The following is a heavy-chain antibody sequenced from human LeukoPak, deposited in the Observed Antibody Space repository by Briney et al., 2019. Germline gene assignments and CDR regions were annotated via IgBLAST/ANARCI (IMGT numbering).Heavy chain of an antibody. D-gene: IGHD1-26*01. CDR1: GVTFSSYA. CDR2: IIPIFSTA. Sequence: AASVKVSCKASGVTFSSYAISWVRQAPGQGLEWMGGIIPIFSTANYAQKFKGRVTITTDESTSTAYMELSSLRSEDTAVYYCARGGVSGSYFDYWGQGTLVTVSS. CDR3: ARGGVSGSYFDY. V-gene: IGHV1-69*05. J-gene: IGHJ4*02.